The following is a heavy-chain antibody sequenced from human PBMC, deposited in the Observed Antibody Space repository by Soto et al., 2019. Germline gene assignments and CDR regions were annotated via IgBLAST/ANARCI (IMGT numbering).Heavy chain of an antibody. CDR3: ARDQNGSGSESFAY. Sequence: ASLKRSWKASGYTFTVDYMDWVRQAPGQGLEWMGWINPNSGGTNYAQKFQGRVTMTRDTSISTAYMELSRLRSDDTAVYYCARDQNGSGSESFAYWRQGTLVTSPQ. CDR1: GYTFTVDY. CDR2: INPNSGGT. J-gene: IGHJ4*02. V-gene: IGHV1-2*02. D-gene: IGHD3-10*01.